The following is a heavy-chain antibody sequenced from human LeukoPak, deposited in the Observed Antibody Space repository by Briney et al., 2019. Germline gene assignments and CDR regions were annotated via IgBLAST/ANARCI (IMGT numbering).Heavy chain of an antibody. D-gene: IGHD3-10*01. V-gene: IGHV1-69*13. CDR3: ARSGSYSSFGWFDP. CDR2: IIPIFGTA. J-gene: IGHJ5*02. Sequence: SVKVSCKASGGTFSTYAISWVRQAPGQGLEWMGGIIPIFGTANYAQKFQGRVTITADESTSTAYMELSSLRSEDTAVYYCARSGSYSSFGWFDPWGQGTLVTVSS. CDR1: GGTFSTYA.